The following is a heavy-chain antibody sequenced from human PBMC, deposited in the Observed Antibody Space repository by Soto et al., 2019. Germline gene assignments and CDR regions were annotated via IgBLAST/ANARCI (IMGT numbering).Heavy chain of an antibody. CDR2: ISGSGGST. CDR3: ASQETKDSFHLYGLDA. Sequence: GGSLRLSCAASGFTFSSYAMSWVRQAPGKGLEWVSAISGSGGSTYYADSVKGRFTISRDNSKNTLYLQMNSLRAEDTAVYYCASQETKDSFHLYGLDAWGPLTTVTASS. J-gene: IGHJ6*02. CDR1: GFTFSSYA. D-gene: IGHD5-18*01. V-gene: IGHV3-23*01.